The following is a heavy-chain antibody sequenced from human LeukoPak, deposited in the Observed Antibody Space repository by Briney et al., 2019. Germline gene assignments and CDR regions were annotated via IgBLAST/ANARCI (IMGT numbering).Heavy chain of an antibody. CDR1: GFTFSTYW. Sequence: PGGSLRLSCAASGFTFSTYWMHWVRQTPGKGLVWVSRISSDGRSTYYADSVKGRFTISRDNAKNTLYLQMNSLRAEDTGVYYCASGARDGSGNYLFNYWGQGTLVTVSS. V-gene: IGHV3-74*01. J-gene: IGHJ4*02. CDR2: ISSDGRST. CDR3: ASGARDGSGNYLFNY. D-gene: IGHD3-10*01.